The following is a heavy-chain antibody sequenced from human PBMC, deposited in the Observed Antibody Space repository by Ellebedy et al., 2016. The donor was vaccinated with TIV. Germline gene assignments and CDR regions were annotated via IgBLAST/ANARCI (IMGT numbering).Heavy chain of an antibody. Sequence: GESLKISCAASGLTFSSHAMSWVRQAPGKGLGWVSSISGSGDNTYYADSVKGRFTISRDNSKNTLSLQMNSLRAEDTAVYYCARDPVGVGPAFDIWGQGTIVTVSS. CDR2: ISGSGDNT. D-gene: IGHD4-23*01. V-gene: IGHV3-23*01. CDR3: ARDPVGVGPAFDI. J-gene: IGHJ3*02. CDR1: GLTFSSHA.